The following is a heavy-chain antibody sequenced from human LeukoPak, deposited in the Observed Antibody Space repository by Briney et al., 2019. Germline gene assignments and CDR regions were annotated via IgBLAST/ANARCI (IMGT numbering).Heavy chain of an antibody. D-gene: IGHD3-10*01. CDR3: ARQFRRGVIGYYYYYMDV. V-gene: IGHV3-66*04. J-gene: IGHJ6*03. CDR1: GFTVSTNY. CDR2: LYSGGRT. Sequence: GGSLRLSCAASGFTVSTNYMSWVRQAPGKGLEGVSVLYSGGRTDYPDSVKGRFTISRDNSKNTLYLQMNSLRVEDTAVYYCARQFRRGVIGYYYYYMDVWGRGTTVTISS.